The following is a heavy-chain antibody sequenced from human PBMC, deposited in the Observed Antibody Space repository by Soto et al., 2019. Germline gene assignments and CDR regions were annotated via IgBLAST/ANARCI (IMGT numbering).Heavy chain of an antibody. V-gene: IGHV3-30-3*01. CDR2: ISYDGSNK. CDR3: AREGTGDGDNLGAY. J-gene: IGHJ4*02. D-gene: IGHD2-8*02. CDR1: GFTFSSYA. Sequence: QVQLVESGGGVVQPGRSLRLSCAASGFTFSSYAMHWVRQAPGKGLEWVAVISYDGSNKYYADSVKGRFTIPRDNSKNTLYLQMNSLRAEDTAVYYCAREGTGDGDNLGAYWGQGTLVTVSS.